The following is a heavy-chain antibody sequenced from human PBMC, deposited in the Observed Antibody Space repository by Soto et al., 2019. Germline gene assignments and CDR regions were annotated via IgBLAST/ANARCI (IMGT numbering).Heavy chain of an antibody. V-gene: IGHV1-18*04. D-gene: IGHD2-8*01. CDR3: ASDPIYCTNGVCRNYYFDY. CDR2: ISAYNGNT. Sequence: QVQLVQSGAEVKKPGASVKVSCKASGYTFTSYGISWVRQAPGQGLEWMGWISAYNGNTNYAQKLQGRVTMTTDTSTSTAYMELRSLRSDDTAVYYCASDPIYCTNGVCRNYYFDYWGQGTLVTVSS. J-gene: IGHJ4*02. CDR1: GYTFTSYG.